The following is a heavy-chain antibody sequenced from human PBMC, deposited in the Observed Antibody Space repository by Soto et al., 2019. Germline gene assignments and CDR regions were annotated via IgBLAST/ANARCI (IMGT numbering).Heavy chain of an antibody. J-gene: IGHJ5*02. CDR2: ISGSGGST. D-gene: IGHD6-19*01. CDR3: AKYGAVAGTGWFDP. V-gene: IGHV3-23*01. Sequence: GSLRLSCAASGFTFSSSAMSWVRQAPGKGLEWVSAISGSGGSTYYADSVKGRFTISRDNSKNTLYLQMNSLRAEDTAVYYCAKYGAVAGTGWFDPWGQGTLVTVSS. CDR1: GFTFSSSA.